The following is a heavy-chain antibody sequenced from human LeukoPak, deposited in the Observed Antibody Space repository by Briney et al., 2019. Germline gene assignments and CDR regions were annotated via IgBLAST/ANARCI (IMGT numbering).Heavy chain of an antibody. J-gene: IGHJ5*02. Sequence: SETLSLTCTVSGGSLSSSSYYWGWIRQPPGKGLEWIGSIYYSGSTYYNPSLKSRVTISVDTSKNQFSLKLSSVTAADTAVYYCARYQGSVPHNLCDPWGQGTLVPLSS. V-gene: IGHV4-39*01. CDR2: IYYSGST. CDR1: GGSLSSSSYY. CDR3: ARYQGSVPHNLCDP.